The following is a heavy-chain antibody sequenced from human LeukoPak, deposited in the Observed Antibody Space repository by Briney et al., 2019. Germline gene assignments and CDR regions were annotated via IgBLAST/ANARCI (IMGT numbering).Heavy chain of an antibody. V-gene: IGHV3-30*18. Sequence: PGGSLRPSCAASGFTFSSYGMHWVRQAPGKGLEWVAVISYDGSNKYYADSVKGRFTISRDNSKNTLYLQMNSLRAEDTAVYYCAKDLDTAMTRYYYYGMDVWGQGTTVTVSS. J-gene: IGHJ6*02. D-gene: IGHD5-18*01. CDR1: GFTFSSYG. CDR3: AKDLDTAMTRYYYYGMDV. CDR2: ISYDGSNK.